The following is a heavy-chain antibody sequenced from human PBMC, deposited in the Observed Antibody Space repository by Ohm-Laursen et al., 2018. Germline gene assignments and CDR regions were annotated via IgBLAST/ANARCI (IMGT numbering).Heavy chain of an antibody. CDR3: ARAFWNGYNDAFDV. CDR2: IYYSGST. V-gene: IGHV4-39*01. Sequence: SDTLSLTCTVSGGSISSSSYYWGWIRQPPGKGLEWIGSIYYSGSTYYNPSLRSRLTVSVDTSKNQFSLKLSSVTATDTAVYYCARAFWNGYNDAFDVWGQGTMVTVSS. D-gene: IGHD3-3*01. CDR1: GGSISSSSYY. J-gene: IGHJ3*01.